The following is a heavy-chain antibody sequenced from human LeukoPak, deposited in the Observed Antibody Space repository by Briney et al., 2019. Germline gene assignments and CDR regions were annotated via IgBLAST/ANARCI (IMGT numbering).Heavy chain of an antibody. D-gene: IGHD2-15*01. CDR1: SGSFCGHY. J-gene: IGHJ4*02. Sequence: PSETLSLTCAVYSGSFCGHYCSWIRQPPGKGLEWIGEINHSGSTNYNPSLKSRVTISVDTSKNQFSLKLSSVTAADTAVYYCARGLGYCSGGSCYTFDYWGQGTLVTVSS. CDR3: ARGLGYCSGGSCYTFDY. V-gene: IGHV4-34*01. CDR2: INHSGST.